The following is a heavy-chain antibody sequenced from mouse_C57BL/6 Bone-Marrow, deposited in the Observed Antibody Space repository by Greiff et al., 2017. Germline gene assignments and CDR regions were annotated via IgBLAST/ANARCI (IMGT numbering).Heavy chain of an antibody. Sequence: QVQLQQSGAELARPGASVKMSCKASGYTFTSYSMHWVKQRPGQGLEWIGYINPSSGYTKYNQKFKDKATLTADKSSSTAYMQQSSLTSEDSAVYYCARKEQIGCWLAYWGQGTLVTVSA. D-gene: IGHD3-1*01. CDR1: GYTFTSYS. CDR3: ARKEQIGCWLAY. J-gene: IGHJ3*01. CDR2: INPSSGYT. V-gene: IGHV1-4*01.